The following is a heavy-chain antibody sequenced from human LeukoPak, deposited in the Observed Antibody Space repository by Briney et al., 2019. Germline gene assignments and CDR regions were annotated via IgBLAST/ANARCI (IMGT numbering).Heavy chain of an antibody. J-gene: IGHJ6*02. CDR3: ARDRSYCSSTSCYFYGMDV. CDR2: INPDSGGT. CDR1: GYTFTGYY. Sequence: ASVKVSCKASGYTFTGYYMHWVRQAPGQGLEWMGWINPDSGGTNYAQKFQGRVTMTRDTSISTAYMELSRLRSDDTAVYYCARDRSYCSSTSCYFYGMDVWGQGTTVTVSS. D-gene: IGHD2-2*01. V-gene: IGHV1-2*02.